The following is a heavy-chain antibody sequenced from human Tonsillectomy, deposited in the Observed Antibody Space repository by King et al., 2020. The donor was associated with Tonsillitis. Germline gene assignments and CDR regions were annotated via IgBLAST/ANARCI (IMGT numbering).Heavy chain of an antibody. CDR3: ARASYADTPMVGTDY. Sequence: VQLVESGGGLVKPGGSLRLSCAASGFTFSSYSMNWVRQAPGKGLEWVSSISSRSSYIYYADSVKGRFTISRDNAKNSLYLQMNSLRAEDTAVYYCARASYADTPMVGTDYWGQGTLVTVSS. CDR2: ISSRSSYI. CDR1: GFTFSSYS. D-gene: IGHD5-18*01. V-gene: IGHV3-21*01. J-gene: IGHJ4*02.